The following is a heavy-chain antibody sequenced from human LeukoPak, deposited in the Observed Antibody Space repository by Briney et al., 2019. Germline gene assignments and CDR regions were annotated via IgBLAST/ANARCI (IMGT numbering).Heavy chain of an antibody. CDR2: IYYSGST. D-gene: IGHD4-17*01. Sequence: SETLSLTCTVSGDSISSYYWSWIRQPPGKGLEWIGYIYYSGSTKYNPSLKSRVTISVDTSKNQLSLEVRSVTAADTAVYYCATDKYMDGDYVGWTYWGQGALVSVSS. J-gene: IGHJ4*02. V-gene: IGHV4-59*01. CDR1: GDSISSYY. CDR3: ATDKYMDGDYVGWTY.